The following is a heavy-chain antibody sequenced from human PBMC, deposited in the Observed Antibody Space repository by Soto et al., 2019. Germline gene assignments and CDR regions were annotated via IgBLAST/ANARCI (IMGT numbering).Heavy chain of an antibody. Sequence: PGGSLRLSCAASGFTFSSYAMSWVRQAPGKGLEWVSAISATGRSTYDADSVKGRFTISRDNSKNTLFLQMNSLSAEDTAVYYCAREAYYYGAGSTQYYFYYADVWGKGTTVTVSS. J-gene: IGHJ6*04. CDR1: GFTFSSYA. V-gene: IGHV3-23*01. CDR3: AREAYYYGAGSTQYYFYYADV. D-gene: IGHD3-10*01. CDR2: ISATGRST.